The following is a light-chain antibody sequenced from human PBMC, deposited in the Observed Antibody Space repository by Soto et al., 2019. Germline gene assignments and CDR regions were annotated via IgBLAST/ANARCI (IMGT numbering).Light chain of an antibody. CDR1: QSVSSN. Sequence: EIVMTQSPATLSVSPGERATLSCRASQSVSSNLAWYQQKPGQAPRLLIYGASTRATDIPARFSGSGSGTEFTLTISSLQSEDFAVYYCQLYNNWPLFGPGTKVDIK. J-gene: IGKJ3*01. CDR3: QLYNNWPL. V-gene: IGKV3-15*01. CDR2: GAS.